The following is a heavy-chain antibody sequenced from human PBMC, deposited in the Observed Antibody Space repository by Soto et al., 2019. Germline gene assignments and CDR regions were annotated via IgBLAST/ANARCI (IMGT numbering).Heavy chain of an antibody. CDR3: ARYSYGSDYYFDY. D-gene: IGHD3-10*01. Sequence: SETLSLTCAVSGGSIKSYYWSWIRQPPGKGLEWIGSIYYSGSTNSSPSLKSRVTMSVDTSKNQFSLKLSAVIAADTAMYYCARYSYGSDYYFDYWGQGTLVTVSS. J-gene: IGHJ4*02. CDR2: IYYSGST. CDR1: GGSIKSYY. V-gene: IGHV4-59*01.